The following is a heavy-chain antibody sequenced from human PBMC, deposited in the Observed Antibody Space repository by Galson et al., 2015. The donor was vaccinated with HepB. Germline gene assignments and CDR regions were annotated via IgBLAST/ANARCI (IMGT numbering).Heavy chain of an antibody. CDR2: IYLDDSDT. Sequence: QSGAEVKKPGESLKISCKVSGDSFSNYWIGWVRQMPGKGLEWMGLIYLDDSDTRYSPSFQGQVTISADKSIRTAYLQWSSLRASDTATYYCAKEAGPWGQGTLVTVSS. J-gene: IGHJ5*02. CDR1: GDSFSNYW. CDR3: AKEAGP. V-gene: IGHV5-51*01.